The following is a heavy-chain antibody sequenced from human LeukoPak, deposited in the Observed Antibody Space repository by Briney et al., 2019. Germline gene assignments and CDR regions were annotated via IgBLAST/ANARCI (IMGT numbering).Heavy chain of an antibody. J-gene: IGHJ6*02. CDR2: TRDKGNSYTT. V-gene: IGHV3-72*01. D-gene: IGHD1-26*01. CDR3: ARGPERGSSPYYHYGMDV. Sequence: GGSLRLSCAASGFSFSDHYMDWVRQAPGKGLEWVGRTRDKGNSYTTEYAASVKGRFTVSRDDSKNSVDLQMNSLRIEDTAVYNCARGPERGSSPYYHYGMDVWGQGTTVTVSS. CDR1: GFSFSDHY.